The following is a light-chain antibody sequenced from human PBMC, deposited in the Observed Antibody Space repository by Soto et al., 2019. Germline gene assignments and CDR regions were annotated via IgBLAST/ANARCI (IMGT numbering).Light chain of an antibody. CDR2: SNN. J-gene: IGLJ2*01. CDR3: AAWDDSLNVL. Sequence: QSVLTQPPSASGTPGQRVTISCSGSSSNIGSNTVNWYQQLPGTAPKLLIYSNNQRPSGVPDRFSGSKSGTSASLAISGLQSEDEAVYYCAAWDDSLNVLFGGGTKLTVL. V-gene: IGLV1-44*01. CDR1: SSNIGSNT.